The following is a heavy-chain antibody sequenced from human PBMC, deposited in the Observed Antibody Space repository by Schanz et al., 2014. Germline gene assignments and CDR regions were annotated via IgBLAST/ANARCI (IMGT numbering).Heavy chain of an antibody. V-gene: IGHV3-NL1*01. CDR3: ARDLISSGWYG. CDR1: GFTFSSYG. D-gene: IGHD6-19*01. J-gene: IGHJ4*02. CDR2: IRTSASDT. Sequence: QVQLVESGGGVVQPGRSLRLSCAASGFTFSSYGMHWVRQAPGKGLEWVSTIRTSASDTFYADSVKGRFTISRDNSQNTLYLQMISLGVDDTAVYYCARDLISSGWYGWGQGTLVTVSS.